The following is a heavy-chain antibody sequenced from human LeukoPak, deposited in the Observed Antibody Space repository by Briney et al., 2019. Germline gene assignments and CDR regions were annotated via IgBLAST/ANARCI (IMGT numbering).Heavy chain of an antibody. J-gene: IGHJ4*02. V-gene: IGHV3-30*18. CDR1: VFTFSNYG. Sequence: GGSLRLSCAASVFTFSNYGMHWVRQAPGKGLEWVAVISYDGSNKYYADSVRGRFAISRDNSKNTLYLQMNSLRAEDTAVYYCAKAYGYCTTTSCSHEEFDYWGQGTLVTVSS. CDR2: ISYDGSNK. D-gene: IGHD2-2*01. CDR3: AKAYGYCTTTSCSHEEFDY.